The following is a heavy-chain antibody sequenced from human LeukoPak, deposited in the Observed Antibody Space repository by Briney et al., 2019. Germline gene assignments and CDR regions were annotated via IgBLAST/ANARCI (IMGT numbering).Heavy chain of an antibody. D-gene: IGHD3-3*01. V-gene: IGHV3-7*03. CDR2: IKQDGSEK. Sequence: PGGSLRLSCAASGFAFSSSWMSWVRQAPGKGLEWVANIKQDGSEKYYVDSVKGRFTISRDNAKNSLYLQMNSLRAEDTAVYYCARDSSYYDFWSGYYKAFVCDYWGQGTLVTVSS. CDR1: GFAFSSSW. J-gene: IGHJ4*02. CDR3: ARDSSYYDFWSGYYKAFVCDY.